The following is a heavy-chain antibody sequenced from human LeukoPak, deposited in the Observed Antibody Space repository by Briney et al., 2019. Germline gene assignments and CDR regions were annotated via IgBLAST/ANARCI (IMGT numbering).Heavy chain of an antibody. CDR3: ARLECGSGGSGSGDY. D-gene: IGHD6-25*01. CDR1: GGSINSNSHY. V-gene: IGHV4-39*01. CDR2: MYYKGNT. Sequence: PSETPSLTCSVSGGSINSNSHYWGWIRQPPGKGLEWIGSMYYKGNTYYNPSLKSRVTISVDMSKNQFSLKLSSVTAADTTVYYCARLECGSGGSGSGDYWGQGTIVPVSS. J-gene: IGHJ4*02.